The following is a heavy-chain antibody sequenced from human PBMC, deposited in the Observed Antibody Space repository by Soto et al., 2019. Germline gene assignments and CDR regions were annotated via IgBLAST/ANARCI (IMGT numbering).Heavy chain of an antibody. J-gene: IGHJ3*02. V-gene: IGHV4-59*01. D-gene: IGHD3-10*01. CDR2: IYYSGST. Sequence: SETLSLTCTVSGGSISSYYWSWIRQPPGKGLEWIGYIYYSGSTNYNPSLKSRVTISVDTSKNQFSLKLSSVTAADTAVYYCARALITMVRGVTSDAFDIWGQGTMVTVSS. CDR3: ARALITMVRGVTSDAFDI. CDR1: GGSISSYY.